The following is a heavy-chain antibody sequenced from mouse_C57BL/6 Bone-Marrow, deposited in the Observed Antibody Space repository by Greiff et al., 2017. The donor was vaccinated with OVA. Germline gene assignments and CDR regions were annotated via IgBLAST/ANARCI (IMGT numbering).Heavy chain of an antibody. CDR3: AGDSSNNLFAY. V-gene: IGHV12-3*01. CDR1: GFPITSGYY. D-gene: IGHD2-5*01. CDR2: ITHSGET. Sequence: HLVESGPGLVKPSQSLFLTCSITGFPITSGYYWIWIRQSPGKPLEWMGYITHSGETFYNPSLQSPISISRDTSKNQFSLQLNSVSKEDTAKYYSAGDSSNNLFAYWGQGTLVTVSA. J-gene: IGHJ3*01.